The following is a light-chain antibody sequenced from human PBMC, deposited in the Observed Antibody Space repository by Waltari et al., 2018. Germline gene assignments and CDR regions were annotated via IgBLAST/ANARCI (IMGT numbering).Light chain of an antibody. J-gene: IGKJ1*01. CDR3: QQYNNWPTT. CDR1: QSVSSN. CDR2: GAS. Sequence: EIVMTQSPATLSVSPGDRATLSCRASQSVSSNLAWYQQKPGQAPRLLIYGASTSATGIPARFSGSGSGTEFTLTISSLQSEDFAVYYCQQYNNWPTTFGQGTKVEIK. V-gene: IGKV3-15*01.